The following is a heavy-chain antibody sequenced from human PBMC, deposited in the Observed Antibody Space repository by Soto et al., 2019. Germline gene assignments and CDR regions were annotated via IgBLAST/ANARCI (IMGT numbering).Heavy chain of an antibody. CDR2: ISRGGSVI. CDR3: ASDSHAVDLGY. V-gene: IGHV3-11*01. J-gene: IGHJ4*02. D-gene: IGHD3-10*01. Sequence: PGGSLRLSCAASGFSFSDSYMSWIRQAPGKGLEWVSYISRGGSVIYYADSVKDRFTISRDDAKNSLYLQMNSLRAEDTAIYYCASDSHAVDLGYWGQGTLVTVSS. CDR1: GFSFSDSY.